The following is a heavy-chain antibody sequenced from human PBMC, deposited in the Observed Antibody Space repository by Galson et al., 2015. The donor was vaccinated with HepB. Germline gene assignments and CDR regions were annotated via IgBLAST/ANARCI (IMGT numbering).Heavy chain of an antibody. CDR2: IKTTADGGTT. Sequence: SLRLSCAASGFTFSDAWMTWVRQAPGKGLEWIGRIKTTADGGTTDYAAPVKGRFIISRDDSKNTLYLQMNSLKTEDTALYYCSTTLRWEGALHPDRWGQGTLVTVSP. J-gene: IGHJ5*02. V-gene: IGHV3-15*01. D-gene: IGHD3-16*01. CDR1: GFTFSDAW. CDR3: STTLRWEGALHPDR.